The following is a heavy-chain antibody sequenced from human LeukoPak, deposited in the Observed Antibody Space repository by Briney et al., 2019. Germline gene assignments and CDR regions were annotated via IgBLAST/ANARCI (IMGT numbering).Heavy chain of an antibody. V-gene: IGHV3-30*01. CDR3: TGRFDP. D-gene: IGHD2-8*02. Sequence: GGSLRLSCAASGFTFSSYAMHWVRQAPGKGLKWVAVISYDGSNKYYADSVKGRFTISRDNSKNTLYLQMNSLRAEDTAVYYCTGRFDPWGQGTLVTVSS. J-gene: IGHJ5*02. CDR2: ISYDGSNK. CDR1: GFTFSSYA.